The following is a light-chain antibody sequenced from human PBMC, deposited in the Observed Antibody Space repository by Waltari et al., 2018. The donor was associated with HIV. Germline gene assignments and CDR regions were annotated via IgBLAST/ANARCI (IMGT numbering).Light chain of an antibody. Sequence: DIVLTQSPGTLSLSPGERATLSCRASQSVSSSYLAWYQQKPGQAPRLLIYGASSRATGIPDRFSGSGSGTDFTLTISRLEPEDFAVYYCQQYGSSPRVTFGPGTKVDIK. J-gene: IGKJ3*01. CDR2: GAS. CDR1: QSVSSSY. CDR3: QQYGSSPRVT. V-gene: IGKV3-20*01.